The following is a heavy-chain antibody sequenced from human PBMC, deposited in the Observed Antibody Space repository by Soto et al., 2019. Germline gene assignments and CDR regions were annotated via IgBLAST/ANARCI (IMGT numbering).Heavy chain of an antibody. CDR3: ARDPGLTTVTTPGAYYYGMDV. CDR2: FDPEDGET. V-gene: IGHV1-24*01. J-gene: IGHJ6*02. CDR1: GYTLPELS. Sequence: EASVKVSCKVSGYTLPELSMHWVRQVPGKRLEWMGGFDPEDGETIYAQKFQGWVTMTRDTSISTAYMELSRLRSDDTAVYYCARDPGLTTVTTPGAYYYGMDVWGQGTTVTVSS. D-gene: IGHD4-17*01.